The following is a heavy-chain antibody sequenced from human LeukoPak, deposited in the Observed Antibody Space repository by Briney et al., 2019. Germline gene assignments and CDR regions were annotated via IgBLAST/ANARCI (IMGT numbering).Heavy chain of an antibody. V-gene: IGHV3-13*01. CDR2: IGTASDT. CDR1: GFTFSSFD. D-gene: IGHD1-1*01. J-gene: IGHJ6*03. CDR3: ARGPPRGKYYYMDV. Sequence: GGSLGLSCAASGFTFSSFDMHWVRGPTGEGMEWVSTIGTASDTYYPGSVEGRFTLSRDNAKNSLYLQMNSLTAGDTAVYYCARGPPRGKYYYMDVWGKGTTVTVSS.